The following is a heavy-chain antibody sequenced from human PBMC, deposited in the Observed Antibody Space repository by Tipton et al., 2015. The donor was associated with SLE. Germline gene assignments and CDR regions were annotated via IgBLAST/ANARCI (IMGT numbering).Heavy chain of an antibody. V-gene: IGHV4-34*01. D-gene: IGHD6-6*01. J-gene: IGHJ6*02. Sequence: TLSLTCAVYGGSFSGYYWSWIRQPPGKGLEWIGEINHSGSTNYNPSLKSRVTISVDTSKNQFSLKLSSVTAADTAVYYCARGPRSIAAWYYYGMDVWGQGTTVTVSS. CDR1: GGSFSGYY. CDR2: INHSGST. CDR3: ARGPRSIAAWYYYGMDV.